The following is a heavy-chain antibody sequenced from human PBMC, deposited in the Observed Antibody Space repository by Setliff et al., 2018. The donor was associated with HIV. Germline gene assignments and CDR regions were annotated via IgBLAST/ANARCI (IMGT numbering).Heavy chain of an antibody. Sequence: NPSETLSLTCTVSGGSISSGSYYWSWIRQPPGKGLEWIGSIYYSGSTYYNPSLKSRVTISVDTSKNQFSLKLSSVTAADTAVYYCATGGHRLHDYWGQGTLVTVSS. V-gene: IGHV4-39*01. CDR1: GGSISSGSYY. J-gene: IGHJ4*02. CDR2: IYYSGST. CDR3: ATGGHRLHDY. D-gene: IGHD1-26*01.